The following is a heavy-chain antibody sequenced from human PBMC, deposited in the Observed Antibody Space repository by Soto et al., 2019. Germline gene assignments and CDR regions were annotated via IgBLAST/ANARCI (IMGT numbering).Heavy chain of an antibody. Sequence: RRSWSACRLSFSSRCMHWIRQAPGTGLAGVSHIGPDGSNIWEADSVKGRFTISRDNSRNRLYLQMNSLRHADTAIYYCVSDNKWYFDYWGQGILVTVSS. J-gene: IGHJ4*02. CDR1: RLSFSSRC. V-gene: IGHV3-74*01. D-gene: IGHD2-8*01. CDR2: IGPDGSNI. CDR3: VSDNKWYFDY.